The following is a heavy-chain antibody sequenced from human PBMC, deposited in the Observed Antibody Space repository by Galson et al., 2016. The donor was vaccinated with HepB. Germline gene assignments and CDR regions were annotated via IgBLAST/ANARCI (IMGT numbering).Heavy chain of an antibody. CDR2: IIPIFGAA. CDR1: GGTFTNYT. V-gene: IGHV1-69*13. J-gene: IGHJ5*02. Sequence: SVKVSCKASGGTFTNYTFSWVRQAPGQGLEWMGRIIPIFGAANYAQQFQGRVTITADVSTSTAYMELSSLRYEDTALYYCAGGVFSVFGNWFDPWGQGTLVTVSS. CDR3: AGGVFSVFGNWFDP. D-gene: IGHD3-3*01.